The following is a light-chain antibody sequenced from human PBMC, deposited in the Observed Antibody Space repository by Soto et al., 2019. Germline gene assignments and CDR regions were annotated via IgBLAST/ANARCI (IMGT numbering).Light chain of an antibody. J-gene: IGKJ1*01. Sequence: EIVMTQSPATLSVCPGERATLSCRASQSVSSNLAWYQQKPGQAPRLLIYGASTRATGIPARFSGSGSGTEFTLTISSLQSEDFAVYFCQQYNNWPPWTVGQGTKVDIK. CDR2: GAS. CDR3: QQYNNWPPWT. CDR1: QSVSSN. V-gene: IGKV3-15*01.